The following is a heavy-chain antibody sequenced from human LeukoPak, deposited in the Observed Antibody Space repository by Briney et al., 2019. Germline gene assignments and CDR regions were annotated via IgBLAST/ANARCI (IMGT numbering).Heavy chain of an antibody. D-gene: IGHD3-3*01. J-gene: IGHJ4*02. CDR3: ARETRDFWSGYLRGPFDY. CDR1: GFTFSSYA. Sequence: GSLRLSCAASGFTFSSYAMHWVRQAPGKGLEWVAVISYDGSNKYYADSVKGRFTISRDNSKNTLYLQMNSLRAEDTAVYYCARETRDFWSGYLRGPFDYWGQGTLVTVSS. CDR2: ISYDGSNK. V-gene: IGHV3-30*04.